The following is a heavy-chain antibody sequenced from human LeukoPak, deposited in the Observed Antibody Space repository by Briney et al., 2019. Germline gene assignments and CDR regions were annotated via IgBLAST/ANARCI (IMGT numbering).Heavy chain of an antibody. CDR3: ARLRSGGSNWFDP. V-gene: IGHV4-31*03. J-gene: IGHJ5*02. Sequence: SQTLSLTCTASGGSISSGGYYWSWIRQHPGKGLEWIGYIYYSGSTYYNPSLKSRVTISVDTSKNQFSLKLSSVTAADTAVYYCARLRSGGSNWFDPWGQGTLVTVSS. D-gene: IGHD2-15*01. CDR1: GGSISSGGYY. CDR2: IYYSGST.